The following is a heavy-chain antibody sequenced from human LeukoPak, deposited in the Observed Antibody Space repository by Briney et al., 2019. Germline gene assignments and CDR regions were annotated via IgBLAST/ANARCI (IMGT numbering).Heavy chain of an antibody. Sequence: QPGSSLRLSCAASGFTFSTYGMHWVRQAPGKGLEWVAVIWYDGSNKYYADSVKGRFTISRDNSKNTLYLQMNSLRAEDTAVYYCARDRDSSGWGGDYWGQGTLVTVSS. CDR1: GFTFSTYG. CDR2: IWYDGSNK. J-gene: IGHJ4*02. D-gene: IGHD6-19*01. V-gene: IGHV3-33*01. CDR3: ARDRDSSGWGGDY.